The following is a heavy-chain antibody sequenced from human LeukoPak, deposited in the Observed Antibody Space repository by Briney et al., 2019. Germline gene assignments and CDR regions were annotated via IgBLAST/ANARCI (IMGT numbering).Heavy chain of an antibody. CDR3: AKCRAVRGVVHDY. J-gene: IGHJ4*02. Sequence: TGGSLRLSCAASGFSFSSYGMHWVRQAPGKGLEWVAFIRYDGSNKYYADSVKGRFTISRDNSKNTLYLQMNSLRAEDTAVYYCAKCRAVRGVVHDYWGQGTLVTVSS. CDR1: GFSFSSYG. CDR2: IRYDGSNK. D-gene: IGHD3-10*01. V-gene: IGHV3-30*02.